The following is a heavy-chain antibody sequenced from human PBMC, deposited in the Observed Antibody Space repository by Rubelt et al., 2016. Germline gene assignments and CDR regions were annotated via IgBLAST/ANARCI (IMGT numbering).Heavy chain of an antibody. J-gene: IGHJ4*02. D-gene: IGHD6-13*01. CDR3: ATLRRDGIAAAGSCPFDF. V-gene: IGHV4-30-2*04. Sequence: YYNPSLKSRVTISVDTSKNQFSLKLSSVTAADTAVYYCATLRRDGIAAAGSCPFDFWGQGTLVTVSS.